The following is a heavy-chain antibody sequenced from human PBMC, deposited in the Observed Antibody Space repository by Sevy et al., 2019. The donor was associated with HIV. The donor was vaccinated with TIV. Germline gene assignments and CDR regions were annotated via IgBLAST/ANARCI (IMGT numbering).Heavy chain of an antibody. Sequence: GGSLRLSCAASGFTFSSYAMHWVRQAPGKGLEWVAVISYDGSNKYYADSVKGRFTISRDTSKNPLYLQMNSLRAEDTAVYYCARDLGYGMLSPYFDYWGQGTLVTVSS. CDR1: GFTFSSYA. V-gene: IGHV3-30-3*01. CDR3: ARDLGYGMLSPYFDY. J-gene: IGHJ4*02. CDR2: ISYDGSNK. D-gene: IGHD5-18*01.